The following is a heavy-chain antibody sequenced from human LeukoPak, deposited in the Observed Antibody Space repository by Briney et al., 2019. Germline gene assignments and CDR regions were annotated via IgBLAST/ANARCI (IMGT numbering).Heavy chain of an antibody. CDR3: AKGANLRIQLWLALTDYYMDV. D-gene: IGHD5-18*01. CDR1: GFTFGDYA. J-gene: IGHJ6*03. CDR2: IRSKAYGGTT. Sequence: PGGSLRLSCTASGFTFGDYAMSWFRQAPGKGLEWVGFIRSKAYGGTTEYAASVKGRFTISRDDSKSIAYLQMNSLRAEDTAVYYCAKGANLRIQLWLALTDYYMDVWGKGTTVTVSS. V-gene: IGHV3-49*03.